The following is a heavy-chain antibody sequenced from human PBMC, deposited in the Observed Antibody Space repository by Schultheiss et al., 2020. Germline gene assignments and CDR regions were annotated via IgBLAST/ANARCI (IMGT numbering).Heavy chain of an antibody. CDR2: INPSGGST. CDR1: GYTFTSYY. V-gene: IGHV1-46*01. Sequence: ASVKVSCKASGYTFTSYYMHWVRQAPGQGLEWMGIINPSGGSTSYAQKFQGRVTMTRDTSTSTVYMELSSLRSEDTAVYYCATAVAGTGPYYYYYGMDVWGQGTTVTVSS. CDR3: ATAVAGTGPYYYYYGMDV. J-gene: IGHJ6*02. D-gene: IGHD6-19*01.